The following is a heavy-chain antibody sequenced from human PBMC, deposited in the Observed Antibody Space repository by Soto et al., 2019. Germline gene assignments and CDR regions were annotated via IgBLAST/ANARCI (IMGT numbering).Heavy chain of an antibody. CDR1: GFSLTTTGVG. D-gene: IGHD2-15*01. J-gene: IGHJ5*02. CDR2: IYWDDNK. V-gene: IGHV2-5*02. CDR3: AHLGYCSGGSCHNWFDP. Sequence: QITLKESGPTLVKPTQTLTLTCAFSGFSLTTTGVGVGWIRQPPGKALEWLALIYWDDNKRYSPSLKSRLSITKDTSKNQVVLTMTNMDPVHTATYYCAHLGYCSGGSCHNWFDPWGQGTLVTVSS.